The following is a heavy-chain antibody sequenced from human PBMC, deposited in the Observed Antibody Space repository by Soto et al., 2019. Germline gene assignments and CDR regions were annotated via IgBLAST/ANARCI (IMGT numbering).Heavy chain of an antibody. CDR2: ISSSSSVI. V-gene: IGHV3-48*02. Sequence: EVQLVESGGGLVQPGGSLRLSCAASGFTFSSYSVNWVRQAPGKGLEWVSYISSSSSVIYYADSVKGRVTIYRDNAKNSVYLQMNSLRDEDTAVYYCAQQLHLDYWGQGTLVTVSS. D-gene: IGHD1-1*01. CDR1: GFTFSSYS. J-gene: IGHJ4*02. CDR3: AQQLHLDY.